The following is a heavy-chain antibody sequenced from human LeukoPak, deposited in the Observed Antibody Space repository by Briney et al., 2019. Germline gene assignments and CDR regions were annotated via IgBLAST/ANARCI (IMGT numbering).Heavy chain of an antibody. CDR2: VTSRAYGGTT. CDR3: FAYVSNNNDNMDV. J-gene: IGHJ6*02. Sequence: PGGSLRLSCTASGFTVGNYAMSWVRQAPGEGLEWVGFVTSRAYGGTTEYAEAVRGRFTIYRDDSRRVAYMQMNSLRTEVTAVYYCFAYVSNNNDNMDVWGLGTTVAVSS. D-gene: IGHD1-1*01. V-gene: IGHV3-49*04. CDR1: GFTVGNYA.